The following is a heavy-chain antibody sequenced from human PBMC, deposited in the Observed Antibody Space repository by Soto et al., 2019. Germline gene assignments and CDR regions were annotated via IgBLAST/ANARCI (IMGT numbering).Heavy chain of an antibody. D-gene: IGHD7-27*01. V-gene: IGHV1-2*02. CDR3: ARETDDFTNWAHDV. Sequence: QVQLVQSGAEVKRPGASVKVSSKASGYSFTGYYMHWVRQAPGQGLEWMGWIIPHSGETNYAQKFQARVTLTRDTSISPAYMQLSGLTSDDAAVYYWARETDDFTNWAHDVWGQGTLVTVSS. CDR1: GYSFTGYY. J-gene: IGHJ4*02. CDR2: IIPHSGET.